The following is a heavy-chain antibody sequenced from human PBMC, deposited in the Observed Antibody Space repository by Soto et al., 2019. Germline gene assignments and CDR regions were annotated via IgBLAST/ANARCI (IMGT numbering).Heavy chain of an antibody. D-gene: IGHD6-13*01. V-gene: IGHV5-51*01. J-gene: IGHJ4*02. CDR3: ARMMAASGMAFDY. CDR2: IYPGDSDT. CDR1: GYSFISSW. Sequence: PGESLKISCQASGYSFISSWIGWVRQMPGKGLEWMGIIYPGDSDTRYSPSFQGQVTISADKSTSTAYLQWSSLKASDTATYYCARMMAASGMAFDYWGQGALVTVSS.